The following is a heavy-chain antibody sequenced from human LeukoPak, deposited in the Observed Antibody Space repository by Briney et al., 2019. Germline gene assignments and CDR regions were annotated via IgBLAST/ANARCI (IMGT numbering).Heavy chain of an antibody. D-gene: IGHD3-10*02. CDR2: ISSSGSTI. CDR1: GFTFSSYE. CDR3: AELGITMIGGV. J-gene: IGHJ6*04. V-gene: IGHV3-48*03. Sequence: GGSLRLSCAASGFTFSSYEMNWVRQAPGMGLEWASYISSSGSTIYYADSVKGRFTISRDNAKNSLYLQMNSLRAEDTAVYYCAELGITMIGGVWGKGTTVTISS.